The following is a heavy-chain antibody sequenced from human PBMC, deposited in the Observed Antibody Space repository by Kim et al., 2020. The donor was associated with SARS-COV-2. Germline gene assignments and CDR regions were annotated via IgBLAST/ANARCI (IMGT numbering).Heavy chain of an antibody. V-gene: IGHV3-23*01. J-gene: IGHJ6*01. CDR2: ISGGGVNK. CDR3: AKTVVMEDYNSYYYYAM. CDR1: GFTFDIYA. D-gene: IGHD3-22*01. Sequence: GGSLRLSCVASGFTFDIYAMSWVRQAPGKGLEWVSVISGGGVNKFYADSVRGRFTISIDNSKNTLYLQLNSHRDKDTALSYCAKTVVMEDYNSYYYYAM.